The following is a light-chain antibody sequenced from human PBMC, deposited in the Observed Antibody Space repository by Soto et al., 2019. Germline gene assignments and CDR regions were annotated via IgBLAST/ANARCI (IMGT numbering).Light chain of an antibody. CDR2: GAS. Sequence: EIVLTQSPGTLSLSPGERATLSCRASQSVASRNLAWYQQKSGQAPRLLIYGASSRAIHTPDRFSGSGSGTDFTLTISGLEPEDFAVYDCQHFGNSIWTCGQGTKGDSK. CDR3: QHFGNSIWT. CDR1: QSVASRN. V-gene: IGKV3-20*01. J-gene: IGKJ1*01.